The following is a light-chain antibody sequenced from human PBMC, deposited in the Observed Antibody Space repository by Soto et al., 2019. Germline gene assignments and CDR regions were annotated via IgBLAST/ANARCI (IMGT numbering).Light chain of an antibody. CDR1: SSNLGSNY. CDR3: AAWDDSLSGGV. Sequence: QSVLTQPPSASGTPGQRVTISCSGSSSNLGSNYVYWYQQLPGTAPKLLIYSNNQRPSGVPDRFSGSKSGTSASLAISGLRSEDEADYYCAAWDDSLSGGVFGGGTKVTVL. V-gene: IGLV1-47*02. J-gene: IGLJ3*02. CDR2: SNN.